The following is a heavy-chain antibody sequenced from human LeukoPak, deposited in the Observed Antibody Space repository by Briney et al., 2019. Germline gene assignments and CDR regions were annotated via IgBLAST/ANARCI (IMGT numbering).Heavy chain of an antibody. CDR1: GFTFSSYA. Sequence: PGGSLRLSCAASGFTFSSYAMSWVRQAPGKGLEWVSAISGSGGSTYYADSVKGRFTISRDNSKNTLYLQMNSLRAEDTAVYYCAKIPHAIVVASDAFDIWGQGTMVTVSS. CDR2: ISGSGGST. V-gene: IGHV3-23*01. D-gene: IGHD3-22*01. CDR3: AKIPHAIVVASDAFDI. J-gene: IGHJ3*02.